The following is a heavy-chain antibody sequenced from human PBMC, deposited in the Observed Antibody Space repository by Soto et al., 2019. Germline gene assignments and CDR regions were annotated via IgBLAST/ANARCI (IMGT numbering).Heavy chain of an antibody. Sequence: EVQLVESGGSLVQPGGSLRLSCAASGFTVSSNYMIWVRQAPGKGLEWVSLIYSGDHTYYTDSVKGRFTVSRDNSKNMLYLQMNSLRAEDTAVYYCARDMRGSGCFDYWGQGTLVTVSS. CDR1: GFTVSSNY. D-gene: IGHD6-19*01. V-gene: IGHV3-66*01. CDR3: ARDMRGSGCFDY. J-gene: IGHJ4*02. CDR2: IYSGDHT.